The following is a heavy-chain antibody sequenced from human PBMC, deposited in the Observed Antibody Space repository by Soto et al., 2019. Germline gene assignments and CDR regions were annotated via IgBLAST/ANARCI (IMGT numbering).Heavy chain of an antibody. V-gene: IGHV4-59*01. CDR3: ARGLWGYSGIDIYPLHV. J-gene: IGHJ6*01. D-gene: IGHD1-26*01. Sequence: QVQLQDSGPGLVKPSETLSLTCTVSGGSISSYYWIWIRQPPGKGLEWIGYMYNTGSTDYNHSLKRRVTITVDTSKPQFSLKPTAAPAAATPASCCARGLWGYSGIDIYPLHVWGQGTTVNVSS. CDR2: MYNTGST. CDR1: GGSISSYY.